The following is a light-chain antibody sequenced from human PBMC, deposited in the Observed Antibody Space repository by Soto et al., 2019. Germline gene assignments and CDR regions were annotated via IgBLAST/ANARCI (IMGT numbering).Light chain of an antibody. CDR2: DVR. CDR1: SSDVCGYNY. V-gene: IGLV2-14*01. CDR3: TSYTSSSTRWL. Sequence: QSVLTQPASVSGSPGQSITISCTGTSSDVCGYNYVSWYQQHPGKAPKLMIYDVRNRTSGVSNLFSGSKSGNTASLTISGLHADDEADYYCTSYTSSSTRWLFGGGTKLTVL. J-gene: IGLJ3*02.